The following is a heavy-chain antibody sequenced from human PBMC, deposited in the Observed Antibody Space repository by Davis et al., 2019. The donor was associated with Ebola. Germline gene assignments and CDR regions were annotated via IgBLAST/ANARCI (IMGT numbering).Heavy chain of an antibody. Sequence: ASVKVSCKASGYTFTGYYMHWVRQAPGQGLEWMGRINPNSGGTNYAQRFKGRVTMTRDTSISTAYMELSRLTSDDTAVYYCASGTTVTTGFDNWGQGTLVTVSS. V-gene: IGHV1-2*06. D-gene: IGHD4-17*01. J-gene: IGHJ4*02. CDR3: ASGTTVTTGFDN. CDR2: INPNSGGT. CDR1: GYTFTGYY.